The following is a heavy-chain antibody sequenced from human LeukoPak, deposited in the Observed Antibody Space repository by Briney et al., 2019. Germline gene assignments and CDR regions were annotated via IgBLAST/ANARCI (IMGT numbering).Heavy chain of an antibody. D-gene: IGHD4-23*01. J-gene: IGHJ3*02. Sequence: KASETLSLTCTVSGGSISSGGYYWSWIRQPPGKGLERIGYIYHSGTTYYNPSLNTRVTISVDRSKNQVSLKLSSVTAADTAVYYCARDLPPDDYGGNYPNDFDIWGQGTMVTVSS. V-gene: IGHV4-30-2*01. CDR2: IYHSGTT. CDR1: GGSISSGGYY. CDR3: ARDLPPDDYGGNYPNDFDI.